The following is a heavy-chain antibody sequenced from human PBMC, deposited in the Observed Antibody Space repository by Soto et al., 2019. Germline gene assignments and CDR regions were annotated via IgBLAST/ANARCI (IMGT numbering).Heavy chain of an antibody. CDR3: ALKGYCSGGRCYIGAPSAI. V-gene: IGHV3-30*03. CDR2: ISYDGSNK. Sequence: RLYCAASGFTFSSYGMHWVRQAPGKGLEWVAVISYDGSNKYYADSVKGRFTISRDNSKNTLYLQMNSLRAEDTAVYYCALKGYCSGGRCYIGAPSAIWGNGTMGTVS. D-gene: IGHD2-15*01. J-gene: IGHJ3*02. CDR1: GFTFSSYG.